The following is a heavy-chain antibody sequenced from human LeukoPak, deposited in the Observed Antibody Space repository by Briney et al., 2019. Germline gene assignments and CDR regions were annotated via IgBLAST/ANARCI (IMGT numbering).Heavy chain of an antibody. V-gene: IGHV3-33*01. D-gene: IGHD2-8*01. CDR3: ARDRCSNRVCYYAY. CDR1: GFTCSSYG. J-gene: IGHJ4*02. CDR2: IWYDGSIK. Sequence: TGGSLTLSCAASGFTCSSYGMHWVRQAPGKGLEWVAVIWYDGSIKYYGDSVRGRFTISRDNPKNTLYLQMNSLRAEDTAVYYCARDRCSNRVCYYAYWAQRPLVTVSS.